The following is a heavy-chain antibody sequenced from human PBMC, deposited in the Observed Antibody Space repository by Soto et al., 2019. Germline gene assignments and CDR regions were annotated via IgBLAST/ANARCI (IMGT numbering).Heavy chain of an antibody. Sequence: EVQLLESGGGLVQPGGSLRLSCAASGFTFSSYAMSWVRQAPGKGLEWVSAISGSGGSTYYADSVKGRFTISRDNSKNTLYLQMNSLRAEDTAVYYCAKVKRAYYDYVWGSWVPQTDHYGMDVWGQGTTVTVSS. V-gene: IGHV3-23*01. CDR2: ISGSGGST. D-gene: IGHD3-16*01. CDR1: GFTFSSYA. J-gene: IGHJ6*02. CDR3: AKVKRAYYDYVWGSWVPQTDHYGMDV.